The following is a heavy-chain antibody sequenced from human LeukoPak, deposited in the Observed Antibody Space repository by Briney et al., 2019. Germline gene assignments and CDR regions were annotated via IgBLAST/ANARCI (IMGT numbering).Heavy chain of an antibody. D-gene: IGHD6-13*01. CDR1: GYTFTTYG. J-gene: IGHJ4*02. Sequence: ASVKVSCKASGYTFTTYGITWVRQAPGQGLEWMGWITTYNGNTKYAQSLQDRVTMTTDTSTNTAYMELRSLRSDDTAVYYCARSEYSSSWYISPASYPDYWGQGTLVTVSS. V-gene: IGHV1-18*01. CDR2: ITTYNGNT. CDR3: ARSEYSSSWYISPASYPDY.